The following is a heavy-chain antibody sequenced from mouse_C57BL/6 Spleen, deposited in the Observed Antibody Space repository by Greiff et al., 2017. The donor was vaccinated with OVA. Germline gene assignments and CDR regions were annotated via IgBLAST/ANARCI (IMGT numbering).Heavy chain of an antibody. CDR3: ARWRGNYDCYFDY. Sequence: VQLKQSGPELVKPGASVKIPCKASGYTFTDYNMDWVKQSHGKSLEWIGDINPNNGGTIYNQKFKGKATLTVDKSSSTAYMELRSLTSEDTAVYYCARWRGNYDCYFDYWGQGTTLTVSS. V-gene: IGHV1-18*01. D-gene: IGHD2-4*01. CDR1: GYTFTDYN. J-gene: IGHJ2*01. CDR2: INPNNGGT.